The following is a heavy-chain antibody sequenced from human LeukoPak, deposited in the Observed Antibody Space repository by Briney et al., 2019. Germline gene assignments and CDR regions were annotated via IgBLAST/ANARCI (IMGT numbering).Heavy chain of an antibody. D-gene: IGHD3-22*01. CDR3: AKTYYYDSSGYYFMYYFDY. Sequence: GGSLRLSCAASGFTFSSYAMSWVRQAPGKGLEWVSAISGSGGSTYYADSVKGRFTISRGNSKNTLYLQMNSLRAEDTAVYYCAKTYYYDSSGYYFMYYFDYWGQGTLVTVSS. J-gene: IGHJ4*02. CDR1: GFTFSSYA. CDR2: ISGSGGST. V-gene: IGHV3-23*01.